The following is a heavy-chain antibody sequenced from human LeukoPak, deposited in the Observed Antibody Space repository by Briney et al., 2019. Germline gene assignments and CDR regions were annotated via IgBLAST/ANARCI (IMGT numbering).Heavy chain of an antibody. J-gene: IGHJ6*03. V-gene: IGHV3-7*01. Sequence: GGSLRLSCAASGFFFNTNAMSWVRQAPGKGLEWVANIKQDGSEKYYVDSVKGRFTISRDNAKNSLYLQMNSLRAEDTAVYYCARVRPYCSGGSCYSGLYYYYMDVWGKGTTVTVSS. CDR3: ARVRPYCSGGSCYSGLYYYYMDV. D-gene: IGHD2-15*01. CDR2: IKQDGSEK. CDR1: GFFFNTNA.